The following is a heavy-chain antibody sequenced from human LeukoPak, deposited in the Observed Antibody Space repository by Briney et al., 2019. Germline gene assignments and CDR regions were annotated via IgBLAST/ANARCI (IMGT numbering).Heavy chain of an antibody. J-gene: IGHJ4*02. CDR1: GFTFSIHW. CDR3: VRDWYGIDY. V-gene: IGHV3-74*01. Sequence: PGGSPRLSCAASGFTFSIHWMHWVRQPPGGGLVWVAHINNDGTTTTYADSVRGRFTISRDNAKNTLDLQMNSLRAEDTAVYYCVRDWYGIDYWGQGVLVTVSS. CDR2: INNDGTTT. D-gene: IGHD6-13*01.